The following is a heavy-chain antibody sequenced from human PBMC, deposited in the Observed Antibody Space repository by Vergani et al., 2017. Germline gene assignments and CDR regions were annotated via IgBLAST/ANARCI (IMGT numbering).Heavy chain of an antibody. CDR3: ARGQTSEFDY. CDR1: GGSISSGGYY. Sequence: QVQLQESGPGLVKPSETLSLTCTVSGGSISSGGYYWSWIRQPPGKGLEWIGEINHSGSTNYNPSLKSRVTISVDTSKNQFSLKLSSVTAADTAVYYCARGQTSEFDYWGQGTLVTVPS. J-gene: IGHJ4*02. V-gene: IGHV4-39*07. CDR2: INHSGST.